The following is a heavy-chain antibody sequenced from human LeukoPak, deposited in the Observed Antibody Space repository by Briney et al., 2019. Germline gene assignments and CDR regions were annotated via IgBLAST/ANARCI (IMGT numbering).Heavy chain of an antibody. J-gene: IGHJ4*02. D-gene: IGHD3-22*01. Sequence: GGSLRLSCAASGFTFSTYSMNWVRQAPGKGLEWVSGLTDTGGSTYYADSVKGRFTISRDNSKNTLYLQMNSLSAEDTAVYYCARHRSGFDYWGQGILVSVSS. CDR2: LTDTGGST. CDR3: ARHRSGFDY. CDR1: GFTFSTYS. V-gene: IGHV3-23*01.